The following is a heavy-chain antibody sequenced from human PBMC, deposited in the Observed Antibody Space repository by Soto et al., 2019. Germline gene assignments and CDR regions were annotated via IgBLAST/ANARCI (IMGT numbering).Heavy chain of an antibody. CDR3: ATYYTYYDFWSGYRAEGIDYYYGMDV. CDR1: GDSINSGHW. CDR2: ISHSGST. V-gene: IGHV4-4*02. J-gene: IGHJ6*02. D-gene: IGHD3-3*01. Sequence: PSETLSLTCAVSGDSINSGHWWNWVRQPPEKGLEWIGQISHSGSTNYNPSLTSRVTISVDKSKNHFSLKLSSVTAADTAVYYCATYYTYYDFWSGYRAEGIDYYYGMDVWGQGTTDTVSS.